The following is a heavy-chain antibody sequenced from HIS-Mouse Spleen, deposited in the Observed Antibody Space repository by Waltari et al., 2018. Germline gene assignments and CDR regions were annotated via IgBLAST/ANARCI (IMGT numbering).Heavy chain of an antibody. CDR1: GFTFSNAW. J-gene: IGHJ4*02. D-gene: IGHD6-6*01. Sequence: EVQLVESGGGLVKPGGSLRLSCAASGFTFSNAWMSWVRQAPGKGLEWVGRSKSKTDGGTTDYAAPVKGRFTISRDDSKNTLYLQMNSLKTEDTAVYYCTTVSSSFDYWGQGTLVTVSS. CDR2: SKSKTDGGTT. CDR3: TTVSSSFDY. V-gene: IGHV3-15*01.